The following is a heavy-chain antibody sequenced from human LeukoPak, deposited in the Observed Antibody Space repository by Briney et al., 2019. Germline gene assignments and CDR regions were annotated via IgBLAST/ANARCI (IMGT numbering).Heavy chain of an antibody. V-gene: IGHV4-4*07. CDR3: ARGVTSVQSFWYFDL. J-gene: IGHJ2*01. CDR1: GDSIRGYY. D-gene: IGHD4-11*01. CDR2: IYTSGST. Sequence: SETLFLTCAVSGDSIRGYYWTWIRQPAGKGLEWIGRIYTSGSTDYKPSLKSRVTMSVDASKKWFSPKMTSLTAADTAVYYCARGVTSVQSFWYFDLWGRGTLVTVSS.